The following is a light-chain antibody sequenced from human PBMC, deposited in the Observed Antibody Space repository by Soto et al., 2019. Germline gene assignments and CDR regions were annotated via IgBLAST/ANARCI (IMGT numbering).Light chain of an antibody. CDR3: RQYGSSPGP. CDR1: QSVSSSY. CDR2: GAS. Sequence: EIVLTQSPGTLSLSPGERATLSCRASQSVSSSYLAWYQQKPGQAPRLLIYGASSRATGIPDRFSGSGSGTDFTLTISRREPEDLAVEYCRQYGSSPGPVGQGTKVEIK. V-gene: IGKV3-20*01. J-gene: IGKJ1*01.